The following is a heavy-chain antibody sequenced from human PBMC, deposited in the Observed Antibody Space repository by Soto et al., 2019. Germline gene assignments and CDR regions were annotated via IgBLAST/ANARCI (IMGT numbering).Heavy chain of an antibody. D-gene: IGHD6-19*01. CDR1: GFTLSSYS. V-gene: IGHV3-48*02. CDR3: ASSAGVAVAGTPPDY. CDR2: ISSSSSTI. J-gene: IGHJ4*02. Sequence: GGSLRLSCAASGFTLSSYSMNWVRQAPGKGLEWVSYISSSSSTIYYADSVKGRFTISRDNAKNSLYLQMNSLRDEDTAVYYCASSAGVAVAGTPPDYWGQGTLVTVS.